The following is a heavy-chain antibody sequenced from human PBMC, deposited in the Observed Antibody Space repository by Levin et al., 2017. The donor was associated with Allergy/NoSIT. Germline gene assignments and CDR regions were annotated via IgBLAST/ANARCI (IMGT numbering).Heavy chain of an antibody. CDR3: AKDLAAAVDY. CDR1: GFTFSSYG. V-gene: IGHV3-30*18. CDR2: ISYDGSNK. Sequence: GGSLRLSCAASGFTFSSYGMHWVRQAPGKGLEWVAVISYDGSNKYYADSVKGRFTISRDNSKNTLYLQMNSLRAEDTAVYYCAKDLAAAVDYWGQGTLVTVSS. D-gene: IGHD6-13*01. J-gene: IGHJ4*02.